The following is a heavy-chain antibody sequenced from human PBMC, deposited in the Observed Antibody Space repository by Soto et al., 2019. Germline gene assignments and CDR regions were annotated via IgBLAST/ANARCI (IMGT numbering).Heavy chain of an antibody. CDR3: ANQRDSTTYFDY. CDR2: ISAYNGNT. D-gene: IGHD1-1*01. Sequence: ASVKVSCKAPGYTFTSYGISWVRQAPGQGLEWMGWISAYNGNTNYAQKLQGRVTMTTDTSTSTAYMELRSLRSDDTAVFYCANQRDSTTYFDYWGPGTLVTVSS. J-gene: IGHJ4*02. CDR1: GYTFTSYG. V-gene: IGHV1-18*01.